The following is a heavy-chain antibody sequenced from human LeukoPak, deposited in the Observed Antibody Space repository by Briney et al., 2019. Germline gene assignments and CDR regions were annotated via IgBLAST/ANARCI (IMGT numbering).Heavy chain of an antibody. CDR3: ARDSNAYSSSPFDY. CDR2: ISSSGDTT. CDR1: GFTFNTYA. D-gene: IGHD6-6*01. V-gene: IGHV3-23*01. J-gene: IGHJ4*02. Sequence: PGGSLRLSCVASGFTFNTYAMSWVRQRPGQGPEWVSMISSSGDTTDYAESVKDRFTISRDNAKNTLYLQMNSLRAEDTAVYYCARDSNAYSSSPFDYWGQGTLVTVSS.